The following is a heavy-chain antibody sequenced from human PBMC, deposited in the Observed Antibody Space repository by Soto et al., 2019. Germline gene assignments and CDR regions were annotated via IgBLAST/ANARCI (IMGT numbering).Heavy chain of an antibody. CDR3: ARRIAAAAFDY. V-gene: IGHV2-5*02. CDR2: TYWDDDK. J-gene: IGHJ4*02. D-gene: IGHD6-13*01. Sequence: SGPTLVNPTQTLTLTCTCSGFSVTTSGVGVGWIRQPPGKALEWLALTYWDDDKRYSPSLKSRLTITKDTSKNQVVLTMTNMDPVDTATYYCARRIAAAAFDYWGQGTLVTVSS. CDR1: GFSVTTSGVG.